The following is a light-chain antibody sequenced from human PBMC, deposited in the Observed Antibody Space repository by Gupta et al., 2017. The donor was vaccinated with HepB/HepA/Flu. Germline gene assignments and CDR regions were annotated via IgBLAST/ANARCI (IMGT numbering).Light chain of an antibody. Sequence: SSELTQDPAVSVALGQTIRITCQGDSLTSYYASWYQQKPGQAPALVIYGKNKRPSGIPDRFSVSTSGNTASLTITGAQAEDEADYYCNSRDNNGDHREFGGGTKLTVL. CDR2: GKN. J-gene: IGLJ2*01. CDR3: NSRDNNGDHRE. CDR1: SLTSYY. V-gene: IGLV3-19*01.